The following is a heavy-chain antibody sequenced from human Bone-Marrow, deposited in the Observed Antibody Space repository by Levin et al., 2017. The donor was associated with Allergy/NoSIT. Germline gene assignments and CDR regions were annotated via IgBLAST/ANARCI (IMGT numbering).Heavy chain of an antibody. J-gene: IGHJ6*02. Sequence: GESLKISCAASGFTFSSYAMHWVRQAPGKGLEWVAVISYDGSNKYYADSVKGRFTISRDNSKNTLYLQMNSLRAEDTAVYYCAREFVSYYDFWSGYYSGTLLYGMDVWGQGTTVTVSS. CDR2: ISYDGSNK. CDR3: AREFVSYYDFWSGYYSGTLLYGMDV. D-gene: IGHD3-3*01. V-gene: IGHV3-30-3*01. CDR1: GFTFSSYA.